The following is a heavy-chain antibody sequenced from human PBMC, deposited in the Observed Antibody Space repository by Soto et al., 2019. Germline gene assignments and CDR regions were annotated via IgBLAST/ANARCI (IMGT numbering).Heavy chain of an antibody. CDR1: GGTFSSYA. CDR2: IIPLFGTS. D-gene: IGHD3-22*01. CDR3: AREVNNYDSSGYYPPRMDV. J-gene: IGHJ6*02. Sequence: ASVKVSCKASGGTFSSYAISWVRRAPGQGLEWMGGIIPLFGTSNYAQKFQGRVTITADESTTTAYMELSSLRSADTAIYYCAREVNNYDSSGYYPPRMDVWGQGTTVTVSS. V-gene: IGHV1-69*13.